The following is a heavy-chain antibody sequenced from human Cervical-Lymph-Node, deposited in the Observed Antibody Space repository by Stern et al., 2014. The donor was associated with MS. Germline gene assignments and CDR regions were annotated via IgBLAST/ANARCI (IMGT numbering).Heavy chain of an antibody. D-gene: IGHD6-19*01. CDR1: GYSFTSYW. V-gene: IGHV5-51*01. CDR3: ARQLSSEELDY. CDR2: ISPVDSDA. Sequence: VQLVQSGAEVKKPGESLKISCKGSGYSFTSYWIAWVRQMPGKGLEWMGIISPVDSDARYSPSCQGQVTFSVDKSVGTAYVQWNSLKASDTAMYYCARQLSSEELDYWGQGTLVSVSS. J-gene: IGHJ4*02.